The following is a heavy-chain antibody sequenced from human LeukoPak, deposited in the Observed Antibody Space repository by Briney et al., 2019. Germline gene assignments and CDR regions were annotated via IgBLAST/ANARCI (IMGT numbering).Heavy chain of an antibody. CDR1: GFTFSSYS. CDR2: IRSGSDTI. V-gene: IGHV3-48*01. Sequence: PGGSLRLSCAASGFTFSSYSMNWVRQAPGKGLEWVSYIRSGSDTIYYADSVKGRFTISRDNDKKSLYMQMKRLRGDDTAVYYCVKDDVGNFDYWGQGTLVTVSS. D-gene: IGHD2-15*01. CDR3: VKDDVGNFDY. J-gene: IGHJ4*02.